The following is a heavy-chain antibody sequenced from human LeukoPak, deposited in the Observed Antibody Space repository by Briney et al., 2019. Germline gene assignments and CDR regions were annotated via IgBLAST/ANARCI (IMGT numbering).Heavy chain of an antibody. CDR2: IYSGGST. D-gene: IGHD6-19*01. CDR1: GFTFSRYA. V-gene: IGHV3-23*03. J-gene: IGHJ3*02. Sequence: PGGSLRLSCAASGFTFSRYAMSWVRQAPGKGLEWVSVIYSGGSTYYADSVKGRFTISRDKSKNTLYLQMNSLRAEDTAVYYCARGAVTGHDAFDIWGQGTMVTVSS. CDR3: ARGAVTGHDAFDI.